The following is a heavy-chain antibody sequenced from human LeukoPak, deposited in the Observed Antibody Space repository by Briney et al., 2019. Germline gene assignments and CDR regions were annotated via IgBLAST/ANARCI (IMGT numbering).Heavy chain of an antibody. CDR3: ARGAIVEATAIFDY. D-gene: IGHD1-26*01. Sequence: PSETLSLTCAVYGGSFRGYYWSWLRQPPGKALEWIGEINHSGSTNYNPSLTSRATISVDTSKKQSSLTLTSVTAADTAMYYCARGAIVEATAIFDYWGQGTLVTVSS. J-gene: IGHJ4*02. V-gene: IGHV4-34*01. CDR2: INHSGST. CDR1: GGSFRGYY.